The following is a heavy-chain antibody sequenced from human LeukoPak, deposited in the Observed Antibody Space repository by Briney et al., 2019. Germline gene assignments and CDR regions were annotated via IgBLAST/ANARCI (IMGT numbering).Heavy chain of an antibody. CDR2: INSDGSST. Sequence: GGSLRLSCAASGFTFSSYWMHWVRQAPGKGLVWVSRINSDGSSTTYADSVKGRFTISRDNAKNTLYLQMNSLRAEDTAVYYCAREGVTAPGDDWGQGTLVTVSS. J-gene: IGHJ4*02. CDR3: AREGVTAPGDD. CDR1: GFTFSSYW. V-gene: IGHV3-74*01. D-gene: IGHD2-21*02.